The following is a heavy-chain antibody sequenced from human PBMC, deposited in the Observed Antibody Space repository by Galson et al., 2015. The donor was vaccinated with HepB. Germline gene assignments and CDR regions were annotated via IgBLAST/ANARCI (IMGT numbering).Heavy chain of an antibody. Sequence: SVKVSCKASGYTFTSYAMHWVRQAPGQRLEWMGWINAGNGNTKYSQKFQGRVTITRDTSASTAYMELSSLRSEDTAVYYCARAGYSSGWYVGYWGQGTLVTVSS. V-gene: IGHV1-3*01. J-gene: IGHJ4*02. CDR2: INAGNGNT. D-gene: IGHD6-19*01. CDR1: GYTFTSYA. CDR3: ARAGYSSGWYVGY.